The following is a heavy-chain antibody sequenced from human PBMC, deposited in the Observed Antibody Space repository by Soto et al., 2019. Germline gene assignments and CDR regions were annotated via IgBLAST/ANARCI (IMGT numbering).Heavy chain of an antibody. V-gene: IGHV1-2*04. CDR3: AREYSSGYFDP. J-gene: IGHJ5*02. CDR2: INPNSGGT. Sequence: RASVKVSCKASGYTFTGYYMHWVRQAPGQGLEWMGWINPNSGGTNYAQKFQGWVTMTRDTSISTAYMELSRLRSDDTAVYYCAREYSSGYFDPWGQGTLVTVSS. D-gene: IGHD3-22*01. CDR1: GYTFTGYY.